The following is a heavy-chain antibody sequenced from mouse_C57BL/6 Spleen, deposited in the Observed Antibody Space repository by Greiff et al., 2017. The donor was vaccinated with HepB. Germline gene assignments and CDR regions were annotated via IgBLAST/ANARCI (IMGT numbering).Heavy chain of an antibody. J-gene: IGHJ3*01. V-gene: IGHV1-50*01. CDR1: GYTFTSYW. CDR3: ARSTQATLGAY. Sequence: QVQLQQPGAELVKPGASVKLSCKASGYTFTSYWTQWVKQRPGQGLEWIGEIDPSDSYTNYNQKFKGKATLTVDTSSSTAYMQLSSLTSEDSAVYYCARSTQATLGAYWGQGTLVTVSA. CDR2: IDPSDSYT. D-gene: IGHD3-2*02.